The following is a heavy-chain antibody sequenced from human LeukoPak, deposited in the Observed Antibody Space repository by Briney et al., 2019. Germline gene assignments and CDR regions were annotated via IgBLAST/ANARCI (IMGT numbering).Heavy chain of an antibody. V-gene: IGHV3-74*01. CDR3: VRRGLVPAFDI. D-gene: IGHD3-10*02. CDR2: VNSDGNIT. Sequence: GGSLRLSCAASGFTFSSYWMHWVRQAPGKGLIWLSRVNSDGNITTYADSVRGRFTISRDNAKNTLYLQMNSLGAEDTAVYYCVRRGLVPAFDIWGQGTMVTVTS. CDR1: GFTFSSYW. J-gene: IGHJ3*02.